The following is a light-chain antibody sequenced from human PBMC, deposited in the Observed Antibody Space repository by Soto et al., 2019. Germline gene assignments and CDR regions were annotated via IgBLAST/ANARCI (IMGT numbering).Light chain of an antibody. J-gene: IGKJ5*01. CDR2: DAS. V-gene: IGKV3-11*01. CDR1: QSISTF. CDR3: QQRISSPPT. Sequence: IVLAQSPVTLSLSPGERATLSCRASQSISTFLAWYQQKPGQAPRLLISDASDRATGIPARFRGRGSGTDFTLTISSLEPEDFAVYYCQQRISSPPTFGQGTRLEIK.